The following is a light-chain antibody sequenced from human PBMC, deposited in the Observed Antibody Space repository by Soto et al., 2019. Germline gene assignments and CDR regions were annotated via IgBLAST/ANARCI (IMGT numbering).Light chain of an antibody. Sequence: RRESSSRSSRASQSVSSYLAWYQQKPGQAPRLLIYGASTRATGIPDRFSGSGSGTEFSLIFSSLQSEDFVVYYCKDYDNWLGTCGGGTKVDI. V-gene: IGKV3-15*01. CDR3: KDYDNWLGT. J-gene: IGKJ4*01. CDR1: QSVSSY. CDR2: GAS.